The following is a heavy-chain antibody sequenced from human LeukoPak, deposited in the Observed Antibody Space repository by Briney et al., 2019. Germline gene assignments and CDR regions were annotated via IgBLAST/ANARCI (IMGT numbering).Heavy chain of an antibody. V-gene: IGHV3-30*02. CDR2: IQYDGSIQ. Sequence: SGGSLGLSCAASGFMSNTYAMHWVRQAPGKGLEWVAFIQYDGSIQYYADSVKGRFTISRDNSKDSLYLEVSSLRPEDTAVYYCARLGYCDSGNCFSARPFDRWGQGTPVTVSS. CDR3: ARLGYCDSGNCFSARPFDR. D-gene: IGHD2-15*01. CDR1: GFMSNTYA. J-gene: IGHJ5*02.